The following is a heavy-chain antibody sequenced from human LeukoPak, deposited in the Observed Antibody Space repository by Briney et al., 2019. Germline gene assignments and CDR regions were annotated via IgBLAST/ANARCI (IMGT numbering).Heavy chain of an antibody. J-gene: IGHJ4*02. CDR2: ISYDGKNK. Sequence: GRSLRLSCAASGFSLSTHGMHWVRQSPGKGLEWVAVISYDGKNKDYTESVKGRFTISRDNANNMLYLQMNSLRPEDTAVYYCAKDWSYSSSFFHYWGQGALVTVSS. CDR1: GFSLSTHG. D-gene: IGHD6-13*01. V-gene: IGHV3-30*18. CDR3: AKDWSYSSSFFHY.